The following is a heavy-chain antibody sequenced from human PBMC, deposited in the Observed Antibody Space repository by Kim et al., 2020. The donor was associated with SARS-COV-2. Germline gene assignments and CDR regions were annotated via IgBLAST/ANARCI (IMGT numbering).Heavy chain of an antibody. Sequence: KCRFTISSDNSKNTLYLQMNSLRAEDTAVYYCAKGSRYCSGGSCFPPFDYWGQGTLVTVSS. D-gene: IGHD2-15*01. J-gene: IGHJ4*02. CDR3: AKGSRYCSGGSCFPPFDY. V-gene: IGHV3-23*01.